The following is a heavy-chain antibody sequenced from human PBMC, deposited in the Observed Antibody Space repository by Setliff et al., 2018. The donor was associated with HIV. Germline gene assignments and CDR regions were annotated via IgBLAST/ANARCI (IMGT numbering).Heavy chain of an antibody. CDR2: VYWYEEK. D-gene: IGHD3-9*01. CDR3: LYSRYFDIGAY. V-gene: IGHV2-5*01. J-gene: IGHJ1*01. Sequence: GSGPMLVNPPETLTLTCSFSEFSLSTSGVGVGWIRQPPGKALEWLAVVYWYEEKLYNPSLKNRLNVTKAVLTLTDMDPADTATYFFLYSRYFDIGAYWGPGILVTVSS. CDR1: EFSLSTSGVG.